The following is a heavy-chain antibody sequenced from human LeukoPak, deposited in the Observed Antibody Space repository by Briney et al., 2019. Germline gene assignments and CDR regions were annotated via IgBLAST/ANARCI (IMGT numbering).Heavy chain of an antibody. CDR3: AIERVDIMTTTRYYSDF. Sequence: SKTLSLTCSVSGASISSYYWNWIRQPAGKGLEWIGRIDSTGSTHYIPSLKSRVTMSLDTSKNQFSLRLTSVTAADTAVYYCAIERVDIMTTTRYYSDFWGQGILVTVSS. J-gene: IGHJ4*02. V-gene: IGHV4-4*07. CDR1: GASISSYY. CDR2: IDSTGST. D-gene: IGHD5-12*01.